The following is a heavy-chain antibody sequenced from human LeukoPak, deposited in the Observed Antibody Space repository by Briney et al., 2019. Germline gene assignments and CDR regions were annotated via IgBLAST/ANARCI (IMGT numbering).Heavy chain of an antibody. Sequence: GGTLRLSCAASGFTFSSYAMSWVRQAPGKGLEWVSAISGSGGSTYYADSVKGGFTISRDNSKNTLYLQMNSLRAEDTAVYYCAKSSTFYYYYSMDVWGKGTTVTVSS. J-gene: IGHJ6*03. CDR1: GFTFSSYA. CDR2: ISGSGGST. V-gene: IGHV3-23*01. CDR3: AKSSTFYYYYSMDV.